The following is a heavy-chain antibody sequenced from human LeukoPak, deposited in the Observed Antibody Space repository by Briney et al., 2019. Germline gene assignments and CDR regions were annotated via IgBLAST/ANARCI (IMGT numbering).Heavy chain of an antibody. D-gene: IGHD3-16*01. J-gene: IGHJ5*02. CDR1: GGSISSGSYY. CDR2: IYTSGST. CDR3: ARAGPTFLWFDP. Sequence: SETLSLTCTVSGGSISSGSYYWSWIRQPAGKGLEWIGRIYTSGSTNYNPSLKSRVTISVDTSKNQFSLKLSSETAADTAVYYCARAGPTFLWFDPWGQGTLVTVSS. V-gene: IGHV4-61*02.